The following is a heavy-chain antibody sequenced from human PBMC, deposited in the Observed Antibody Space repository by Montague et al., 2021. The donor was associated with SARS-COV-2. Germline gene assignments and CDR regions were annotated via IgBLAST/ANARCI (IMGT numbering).Heavy chain of an antibody. J-gene: IGHJ4*02. CDR1: SGSTIIRRSS. CDR3: AREVGRGYSGYEGEY. V-gene: IGHV4-39*07. Sequence: SETLSLTCTSSSGSTIIRRSSSAWIPQPPGTGLDCIGSIYNPGPTSNTPSLNGQVTISVDTSKNQFSLKLSSVTAADTAVYYCAREVGRGYSGYEGEYWGQGTPVTVSS. CDR2: IYNPGPT. D-gene: IGHD5-12*01.